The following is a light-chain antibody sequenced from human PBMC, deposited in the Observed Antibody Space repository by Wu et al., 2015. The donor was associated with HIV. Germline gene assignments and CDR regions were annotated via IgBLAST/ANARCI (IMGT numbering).Light chain of an antibody. CDR1: QGISSA. CDR2: DAS. J-gene: IGKJ2*01. CDR3: QQANSFPYT. Sequence: GDRVTITCRASQGISSALAWYQQKPGKAPKLLIYDASSLESGVPSRFSGSGSGTDFTLTISSLQPEDFATYYCQQANSFPYTFGQGTKLEIK. V-gene: IGKV1-13*02.